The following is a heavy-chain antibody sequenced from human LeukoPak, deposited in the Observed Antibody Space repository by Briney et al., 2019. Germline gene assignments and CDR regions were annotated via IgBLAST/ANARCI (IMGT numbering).Heavy chain of an antibody. CDR3: ARGYSESFDI. Sequence: GESLRLSCAASGFTFDDYGMSWVRQAPGKGLELVSGINWNGSSTGYADSVKGRFTISRDNAKNSLYLQMNSLRAEDTALYHCARGYSESFDIWGQGTMVTVYS. V-gene: IGHV3-20*01. CDR1: GFTFDDYG. D-gene: IGHD6-13*01. CDR2: INWNGSST. J-gene: IGHJ3*02.